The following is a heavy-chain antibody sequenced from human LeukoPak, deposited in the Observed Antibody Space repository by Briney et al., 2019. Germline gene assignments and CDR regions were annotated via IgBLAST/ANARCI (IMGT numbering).Heavy chain of an antibody. Sequence: GESLKISCKGSGYRFTSYWIGWVRQMPGKGLEWMGIIYSGDSDTRYSPSFQGQVTISADKSISTAYLQWSSLKASGTAMYYCARRDLQLGHFDYWGQGTLVIVSS. J-gene: IGHJ4*02. CDR3: ARRDLQLGHFDY. V-gene: IGHV5-51*01. D-gene: IGHD5-24*01. CDR1: GYRFTSYW. CDR2: IYSGDSDT.